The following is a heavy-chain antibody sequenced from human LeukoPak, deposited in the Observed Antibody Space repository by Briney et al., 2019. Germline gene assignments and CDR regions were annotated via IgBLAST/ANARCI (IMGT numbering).Heavy chain of an antibody. CDR1: GCTFSSYG. Sequence: GGSLRLSCAASGCTFSSYGMHWVRQAPGKGLEWVAFIRYDGSNKYYADSVKGRFTISRDNSKNTLYLQMNSLRAEDTAVYYCAKDGPKAGSGWYGDYWGQGTLVTVSS. CDR2: IRYDGSNK. CDR3: AKDGPKAGSGWYGDY. V-gene: IGHV3-30*02. D-gene: IGHD6-19*01. J-gene: IGHJ4*02.